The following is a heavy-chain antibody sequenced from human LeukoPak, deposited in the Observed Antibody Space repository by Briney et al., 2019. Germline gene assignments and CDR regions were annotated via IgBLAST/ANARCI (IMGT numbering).Heavy chain of an antibody. J-gene: IGHJ4*02. Sequence: PSETLSLTCTVSGGSISSSSYYWGWIRQPPGKGLEWIGSIYYSGSTYYNPSLKSRVTISVDTSKNQFALKLSSVTAADTAVYYCTTDFGELPHWGQGTLVTVSS. CDR1: GGSISSSSYY. CDR3: TTDFGELPH. CDR2: IYYSGST. D-gene: IGHD1-26*01. V-gene: IGHV4-39*03.